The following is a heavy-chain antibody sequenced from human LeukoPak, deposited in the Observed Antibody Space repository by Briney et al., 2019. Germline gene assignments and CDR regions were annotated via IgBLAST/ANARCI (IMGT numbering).Heavy chain of an antibody. Sequence: SETLSLTCTVSGGSISSGSYYWSWIRQPAGKGLEWIGRFYTSGSTDYNPSLKSRVTISIDTSKNQFSLKLSSVTAADTAVYYCASGVRDLRYMDVWGKGTTVTVSS. D-gene: IGHD3-10*01. CDR3: ASGVRDLRYMDV. V-gene: IGHV4-61*02. CDR1: GGSISSGSYY. J-gene: IGHJ6*03. CDR2: FYTSGST.